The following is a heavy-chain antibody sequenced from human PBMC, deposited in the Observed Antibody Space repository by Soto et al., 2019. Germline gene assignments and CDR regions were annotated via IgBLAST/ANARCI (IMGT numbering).Heavy chain of an antibody. CDR2: INHSGST. D-gene: IGHD2-15*01. CDR3: ARGFLGYCSGGSCHGMDV. J-gene: IGHJ6*02. CDR1: GGSISSSSYY. Sequence: SETLSLTCTVSGGSISSSSYYWGWIRQPPGKGLEWIGEINHSGSTNYNPSLKSRVTISVDTSKNQFSLKLSSVTAADTAVYYCARGFLGYCSGGSCHGMDVWGQGTTVTVSS. V-gene: IGHV4-39*07.